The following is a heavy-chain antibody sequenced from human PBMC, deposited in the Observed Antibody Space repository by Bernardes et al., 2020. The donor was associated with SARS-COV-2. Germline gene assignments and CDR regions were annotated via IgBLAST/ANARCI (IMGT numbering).Heavy chain of an antibody. CDR2: IYYSGST. CDR3: ARVGPACSSTSCSWDWFDP. Sequence: ETLSLTCTVSGGSISSYYCSWIRPPPGKGLEWIGSIYYSGSTNYNPSLKSRVTISVDTSKNQFSLKLSSVTAADTAVYYCARVGPACSSTSCSWDWFDPWGQGTLVTVSS. J-gene: IGHJ5*02. D-gene: IGHD2-2*01. V-gene: IGHV4-59*01. CDR1: GGSISSYY.